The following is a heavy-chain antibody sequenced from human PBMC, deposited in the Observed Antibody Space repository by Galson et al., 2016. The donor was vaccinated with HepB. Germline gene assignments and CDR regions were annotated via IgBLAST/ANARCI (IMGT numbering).Heavy chain of an antibody. CDR1: GFTFNNYA. CDR2: NSASSQKI. Sequence: SLRLSCAVSGFTFNNYAMNWVRQAPGRGLEWVVYNSASSQKIDYAESLKGRFTVSRDNAKNSLYLQMNSLRDEDTAVYFCARDPSYSSNWYSYFDFWAREPWSPSPQ. J-gene: IGHJ4*02. CDR3: ARDPSYSSNWYSYFDF. V-gene: IGHV3-48*02. D-gene: IGHD6-13*01.